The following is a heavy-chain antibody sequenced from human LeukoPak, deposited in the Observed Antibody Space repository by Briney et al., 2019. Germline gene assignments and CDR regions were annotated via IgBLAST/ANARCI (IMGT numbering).Heavy chain of an antibody. CDR2: INPSGGST. CDR3: ARSLKNYGGNPLGY. J-gene: IGHJ4*02. V-gene: IGHV1-46*01. Sequence: ASVKVSCKASGGTFSSYAISWVRQAPGQGLEWMGIINPSGGSTSYAQKFQGRVTMTRDTSTSTVYMELSSLRSEDTAVYYCARSLKNYGGNPLGYWGQGTLVTVSS. D-gene: IGHD4-23*01. CDR1: GGTFSSYA.